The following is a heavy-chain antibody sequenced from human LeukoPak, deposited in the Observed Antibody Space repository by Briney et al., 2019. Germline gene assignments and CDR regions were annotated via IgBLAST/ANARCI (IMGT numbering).Heavy chain of an antibody. CDR1: GGTFSSYA. Sequence: SVKVSCKASGGTFSSYAIIWVRQAPGQGLEWMGGIIPIFGTANYAQKFQGRVTITADESTSTAYMELSSLRSEDTAVYYCARTSVAGTSWFDPWGQGTLVTVSS. D-gene: IGHD6-19*01. CDR3: ARTSVAGTSWFDP. CDR2: IIPIFGTA. J-gene: IGHJ5*02. V-gene: IGHV1-69*13.